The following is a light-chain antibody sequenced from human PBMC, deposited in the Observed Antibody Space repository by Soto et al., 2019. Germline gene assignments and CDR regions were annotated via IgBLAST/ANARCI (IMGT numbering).Light chain of an antibody. CDR2: QDN. J-gene: IGLJ2*01. CDR1: KLGDKY. CDR3: QVWDSSTAV. Sequence: SYELTQTPSVSVSPGQTASITCSGDKLGDKYASWYQQKPGQSPVVVIYQDNKRPSGIPERFSGSNSGNTATLTISGTQAMDEADYFCQVWDSSTAVFGGGTKLTVL. V-gene: IGLV3-1*01.